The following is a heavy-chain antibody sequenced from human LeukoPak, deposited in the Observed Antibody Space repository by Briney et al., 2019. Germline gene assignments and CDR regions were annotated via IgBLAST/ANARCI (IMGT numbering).Heavy chain of an antibody. V-gene: IGHV3-23*01. CDR2: ISGSGGST. D-gene: IGHD3-22*01. J-gene: IGHJ4*02. Sequence: GGSLRLSCAASGFTFSSYGMSWVRQAPGKGLEWVSAISGSGGSTYYADSVKGRFTISRDNSKNTLYLQMNSLRAEDTAVYYCARGRHYYDSSGLGYWGQGTLVTVSS. CDR3: ARGRHYYDSSGLGY. CDR1: GFTFSSYG.